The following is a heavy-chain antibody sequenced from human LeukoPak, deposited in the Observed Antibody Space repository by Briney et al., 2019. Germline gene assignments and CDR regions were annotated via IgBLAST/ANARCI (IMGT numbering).Heavy chain of an antibody. V-gene: IGHV3-23*01. J-gene: IGHJ3*02. CDR3: ARGGRDAFDI. CDR1: GFTFSSYA. Sequence: PGGSLRLSCAASGFTFSSYAMSGVRQAPGKGLEWVSAISGSGGSTYYADSVKGRFTISRDNSKNTLFLQMNSLRAEDTAVYYCARGGRDAFDIWGQGTMVTVSS. CDR2: ISGSGGST.